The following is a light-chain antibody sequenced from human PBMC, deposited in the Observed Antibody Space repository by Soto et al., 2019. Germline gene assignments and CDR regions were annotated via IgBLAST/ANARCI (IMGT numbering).Light chain of an antibody. J-gene: IGKJ1*01. CDR3: QQYGSSPRT. CDR1: QRVSSNY. Sequence: ENVLTQSPSTLPCSPGERATLSCRVSQRVSSNYLAWYQQKPAQTPRLLIYGASTRATGIPDRFSGSGSGTDFTLTISRLEPEDFAGYFCQQYGSSPRTFGQGTKVDIK. V-gene: IGKV3-20*01. CDR2: GAS.